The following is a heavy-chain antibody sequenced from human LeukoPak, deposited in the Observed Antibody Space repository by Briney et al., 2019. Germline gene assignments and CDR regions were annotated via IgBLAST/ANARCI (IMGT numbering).Heavy chain of an antibody. Sequence: LSQTLSLTCAISGDSVSSNSAAWNWVRQSPSRGLEWLGRTYYRSKWYYDYAVSVKSRITISPDTSKNQCSLQLNSVTPEDTAVYYCARGVSSHWFDPWAREPWSSSPQ. CDR1: GDSVSSNSAA. V-gene: IGHV6-1*01. J-gene: IGHJ5*02. CDR2: TYYRSKWYY. CDR3: ARGVSSHWFDP.